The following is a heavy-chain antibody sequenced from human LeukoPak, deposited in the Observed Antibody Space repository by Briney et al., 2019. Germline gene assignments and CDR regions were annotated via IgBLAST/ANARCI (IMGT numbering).Heavy chain of an antibody. CDR3: ARPGLEGGNSPYYFDY. CDR1: GYRFSTYW. Sequence: GESLKISCKGSGYRFSTYWIGWVRQMPGKGLEWMGIIYPGASDTRYSPSFQDQVTISADKSISTAYLQWSTLKASDSAMYYCARPGLEGGNSPYYFDYWGQGTQVTVSS. V-gene: IGHV5-51*01. J-gene: IGHJ4*02. CDR2: IYPGASDT. D-gene: IGHD4-23*01.